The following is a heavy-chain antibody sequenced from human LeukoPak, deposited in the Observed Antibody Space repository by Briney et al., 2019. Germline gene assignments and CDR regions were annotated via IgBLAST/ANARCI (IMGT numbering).Heavy chain of an antibody. CDR1: GYTFTSYY. J-gene: IGHJ6*03. CDR2: INPSGGST. CDR3: AKERGTAMVRSYYMDV. D-gene: IGHD5-18*01. V-gene: IGHV1-46*01. Sequence: ASVKVSCKASGYTFTSYYIHWVRQAPGQGLEWMGIINPSGGSTNYAQKFQGRVTMTRDRSTTTVYMELSSLRAEDTAVYYCAKERGTAMVRSYYMDVWGKGTTVTVSS.